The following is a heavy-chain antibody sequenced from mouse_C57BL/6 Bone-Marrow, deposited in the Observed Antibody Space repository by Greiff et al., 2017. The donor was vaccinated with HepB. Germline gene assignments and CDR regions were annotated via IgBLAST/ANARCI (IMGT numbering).Heavy chain of an antibody. V-gene: IGHV1-82*01. J-gene: IGHJ2*01. CDR2: IYPGDGDT. D-gene: IGHD2-4*01. Sequence: QVQLQQSGPELVKPGASVKISCKASGYAFSSSWMNWVKQRPGKGLEWIGRIYPGDGDTNYNGKFKGKATLTADKSSSTAYMQLSSLTSEDSAVYFCARLGYDYEDYWGQGTTLTVSS. CDR1: GYAFSSSW. CDR3: ARLGYDYEDY.